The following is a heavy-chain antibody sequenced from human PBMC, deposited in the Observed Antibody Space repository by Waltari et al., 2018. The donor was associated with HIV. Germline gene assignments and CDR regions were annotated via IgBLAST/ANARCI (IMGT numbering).Heavy chain of an antibody. D-gene: IGHD3-22*01. CDR2: ISWNSVSI. V-gene: IGHV3-9*01. CDR1: GFTFDDYA. Sequence: EVQLVESGGGLVQPGRSLRLSCAASGFTFDDYAMHWVRQAPGKGLEWVSGISWNSVSIGYADSVKGRITISRDNAKNSLYLQMNRLRPEDTALYYCAKGASSGYPVTTLHYFDYWGQGTLVTVSS. J-gene: IGHJ4*02. CDR3: AKGASSGYPVTTLHYFDY.